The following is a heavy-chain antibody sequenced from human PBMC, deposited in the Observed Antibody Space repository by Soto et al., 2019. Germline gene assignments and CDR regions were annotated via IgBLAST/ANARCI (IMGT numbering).Heavy chain of an antibody. V-gene: IGHV3-33*01. D-gene: IGHD2-15*01. J-gene: IGHJ5*02. Sequence: SLRLSCAASGFKFNIYGMHWVRQAPGKGLEWVAEIWYDGSNKYHADSVQGRFTISRDNSKDILYLQMNSLRAEDTALYYCARDRRSDRGNWFGPWGQGIPVTVSS. CDR1: GFKFNIYG. CDR2: IWYDGSNK. CDR3: ARDRRSDRGNWFGP.